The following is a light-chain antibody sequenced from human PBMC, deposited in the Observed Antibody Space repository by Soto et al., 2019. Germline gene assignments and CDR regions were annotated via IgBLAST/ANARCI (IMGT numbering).Light chain of an antibody. Sequence: EIVLTRWSDTRSLSPVERATRSGMASQSVYNNYLAWYQQKPGQAPRPLIYGASSRATGIPDRFSGRVSGTDFTLTISSLQSGDFAVFYCQQYDNWPWTFGQGTKVDIK. CDR3: QQYDNWPWT. V-gene: IGKV3-20*01. J-gene: IGKJ1*01. CDR1: QSVYNNY. CDR2: GAS.